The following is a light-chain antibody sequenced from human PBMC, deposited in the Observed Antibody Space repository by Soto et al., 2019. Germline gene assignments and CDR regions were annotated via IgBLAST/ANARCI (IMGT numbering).Light chain of an antibody. V-gene: IGLV2-14*01. CDR3: SSYTSSSTYV. J-gene: IGLJ1*01. Sequence: QSALTQPASASGSPGQSITISCTGTSSDVGGYNYVSWYQQHPGKDPKLMIYDVSNRPSGVSNRFSGSKSGNTASLTISGLQAEDEADYYCSSYTSSSTYVFGTGTKVTVL. CDR2: DVS. CDR1: SSDVGGYNY.